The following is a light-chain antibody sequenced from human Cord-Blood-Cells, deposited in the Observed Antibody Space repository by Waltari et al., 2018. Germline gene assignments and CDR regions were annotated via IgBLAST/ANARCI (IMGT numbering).Light chain of an antibody. CDR1: QSVLYSSNDKNY. Sequence: DIVMTLSPDSLAASLGERVTTNSQSRQSVLYSSNDKNYLPWYQQTPGQPPKLLIYWASTRESGVPDRFSGSGSGTDFTLTISSLQAEDVAVYYCQQYYSTPRTFGQGTKVEIK. CDR2: WAS. CDR3: QQYYSTPRT. V-gene: IGKV4-1*01. J-gene: IGKJ1*01.